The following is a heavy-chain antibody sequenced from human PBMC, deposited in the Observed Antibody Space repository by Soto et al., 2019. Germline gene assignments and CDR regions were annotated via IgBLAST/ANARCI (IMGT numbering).Heavy chain of an antibody. J-gene: IGHJ1*01. V-gene: IGHV3-30-3*01. D-gene: IGHD3-9*01. CDR3: ERDFNDRCGCHPEGKAV. Sequence: GGSLRLSCAASGFTFSSYAMHWVRQAPGKGLEWVAVISYDGSNKYYADSVKGRFTISRDNSKNTLYLQMNSLRAEDTAVYYCERDFNDRCGCHPEGKAVGAQGTPAPVSA. CDR1: GFTFSSYA. CDR2: ISYDGSNK.